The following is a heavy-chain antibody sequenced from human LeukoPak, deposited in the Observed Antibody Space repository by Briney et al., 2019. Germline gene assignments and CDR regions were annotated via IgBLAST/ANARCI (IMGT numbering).Heavy chain of an antibody. D-gene: IGHD3-3*01. CDR1: GYTFTSYG. J-gene: IGHJ4*02. V-gene: IGHV1-18*01. CDR2: ISAYNGNT. Sequence: ASVKVSCKASGYTFTSYGISWVRQAPGQGLEWMGWISAYNGNTNYAQKLQGRVTMTTDTSTSTAYMELRSLRSDGTAVYYCARDRDTIFGVVIVPSDYWGQGTLVTVSS. CDR3: ARDRDTIFGVVIVPSDY.